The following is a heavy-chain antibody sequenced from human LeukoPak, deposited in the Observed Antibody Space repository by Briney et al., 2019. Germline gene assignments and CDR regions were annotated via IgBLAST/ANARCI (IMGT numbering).Heavy chain of an antibody. V-gene: IGHV4-61*02. CDR1: GGSVSSGSYY. D-gene: IGHD6-19*01. CDR3: ARISVTGTGIDN. J-gene: IGHJ4*02. CDR2: IYTSGST. Sequence: PSETLSLTCTVSGGSVSSGSYYWSWIRQPAGKGLEWIGRIYTSGSTNYNPSLKSRVTISVDTSKNQSSLKLSSVTAADTAVYYCARISVTGTGIDNWGQGTLVTVSS.